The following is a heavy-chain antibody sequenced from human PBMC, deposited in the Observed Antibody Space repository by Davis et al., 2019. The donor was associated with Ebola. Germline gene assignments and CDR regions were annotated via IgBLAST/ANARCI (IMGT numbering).Heavy chain of an antibody. Sequence: MPSETLSLTCAVYGGSFSGYYWSWIRQPPGKGLEWIGEINHSGSTNYNPSLKSRVTISVDTSKNQFSLKLSSVTAADTAVYYCASPLMVVAGMFFDYYGMDVWGQGTTVTVSS. CDR1: GGSFSGYY. V-gene: IGHV4-34*01. D-gene: IGHD6-19*01. CDR2: INHSGST. CDR3: ASPLMVVAGMFFDYYGMDV. J-gene: IGHJ6*02.